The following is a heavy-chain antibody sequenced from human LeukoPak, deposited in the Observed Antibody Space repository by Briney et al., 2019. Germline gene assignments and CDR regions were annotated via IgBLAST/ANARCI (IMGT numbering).Heavy chain of an antibody. CDR3: ARVGDYSNYGWFDP. CDR2: INPNSGGT. CDR1: GYTFTGYY. V-gene: IGHV1-2*02. Sequence: ASVKVSCKAPGYTFTGYYMHWVRQAPGQGLEWMGWINPNSGGTNYAQKFQGRVTMTRDTSISTAYMELNRLRSDDTAVYYCARVGDYSNYGWFDPWGQGTLVTVSS. D-gene: IGHD4-11*01. J-gene: IGHJ5*02.